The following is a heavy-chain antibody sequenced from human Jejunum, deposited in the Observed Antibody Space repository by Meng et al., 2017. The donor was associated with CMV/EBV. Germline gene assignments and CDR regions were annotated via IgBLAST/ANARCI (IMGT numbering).Heavy chain of an antibody. CDR1: GYTFTNYG. CDR3: ARVEVGITSGDY. V-gene: IGHV1-18*01. Sequence: QAQLVQCGGEVKKPGASVKVSCKASGYTFTNYGITWVRQAPGQGREWMGWINAYNGDTNYAQTLQGRVTMTTDTSTSTAYMELRSLRSDDTAVYYCARVEVGITSGDYWGQGTLVTVSS. D-gene: IGHD1-26*01. J-gene: IGHJ4*02. CDR2: INAYNGDT.